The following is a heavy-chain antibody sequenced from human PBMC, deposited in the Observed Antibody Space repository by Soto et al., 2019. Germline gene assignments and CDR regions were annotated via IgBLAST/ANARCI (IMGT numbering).Heavy chain of an antibody. Sequence: ASVKVSCKASGYTFTSYGISWVRQAPGQGLEWTGWISAYNGNTNYAQKLQGRVTMTTDTSTSTAYMELRSLRSDDTAVYYCARGHRVVVNPYYFDYWGQGTLVTVS. CDR2: ISAYNGNT. D-gene: IGHD3-22*01. J-gene: IGHJ4*02. CDR3: ARGHRVVVNPYYFDY. CDR1: GYTFTSYG. V-gene: IGHV1-18*01.